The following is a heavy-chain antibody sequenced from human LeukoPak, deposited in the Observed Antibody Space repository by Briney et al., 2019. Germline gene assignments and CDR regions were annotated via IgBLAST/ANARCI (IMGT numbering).Heavy chain of an antibody. CDR2: INTVGNIV. D-gene: IGHD1-26*01. CDR3: ATYSGPTSVADFNS. CDR1: GFSFRSYA. Sequence: GGSMRLSCAASGFSFRSYAMNWVRQAPGKGLEWVSFINTVGNIVYYADSVKGRFTISRDNAKHSLYLQMNRLRADDTAVYYCATYSGPTSVADFNSWGQGTLVTVS. V-gene: IGHV3-48*03. J-gene: IGHJ4*02.